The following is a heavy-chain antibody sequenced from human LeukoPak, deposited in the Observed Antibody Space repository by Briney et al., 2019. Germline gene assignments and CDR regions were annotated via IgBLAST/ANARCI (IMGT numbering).Heavy chain of an antibody. CDR1: GYSFTSYW. D-gene: IGHD6-19*01. Sequence: SLKISCKGSGYSFTSYWIGWVRQMPGKGLEWVSGITWNSGTIGYADSVKGRFTISRDNAKNSLHLQMNSLRPDDTALYYCARGSASGWYTDYWGQGALIIVSS. V-gene: IGHV3-9*01. CDR2: ITWNSGTI. CDR3: ARGSASGWYTDY. J-gene: IGHJ4*02.